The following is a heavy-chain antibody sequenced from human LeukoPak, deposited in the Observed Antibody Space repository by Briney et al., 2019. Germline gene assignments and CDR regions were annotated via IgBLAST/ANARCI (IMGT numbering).Heavy chain of an antibody. V-gene: IGHV1-18*01. Sequence: VSVKVSCKASGYTFTTYGISWARQAPGQGLEWMGWISAYNGNTNYAQKLQVRVTMATDTSTSTAYMELRSLRSDDTAVYYCARALAAGGFYDNWGQGTLVTVSS. CDR1: GYTFTTYG. CDR2: ISAYNGNT. J-gene: IGHJ4*02. CDR3: ARALAAGGFYDN. D-gene: IGHD6-13*01.